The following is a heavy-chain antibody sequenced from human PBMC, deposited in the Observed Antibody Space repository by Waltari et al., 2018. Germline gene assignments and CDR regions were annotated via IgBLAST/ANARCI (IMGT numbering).Heavy chain of an antibody. Sequence: QLQLQESGPGLVKPSETLSLTCTVSGGSISSSSYYWGWIRQPPGKGLEWIGSIYYSGSTYYNPSLKSRFTISRDNAKNSLYLQMNSLRAEDTAVYYCAPEGATIFGVVINWGQGTLVTVSS. D-gene: IGHD3-3*01. CDR2: IYYSGST. CDR1: GGSISSSSYY. V-gene: IGHV4-39*01. CDR3: APEGATIFGVVIN. J-gene: IGHJ4*02.